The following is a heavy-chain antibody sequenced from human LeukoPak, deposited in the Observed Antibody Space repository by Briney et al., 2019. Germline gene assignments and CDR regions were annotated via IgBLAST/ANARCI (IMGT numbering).Heavy chain of an antibody. Sequence: ASVKVSCKASGYTFTSYGISWVRQAPGQRLEWMRWINAGNGYTKYSQKFQGRVTITRDTSATTAYMELSSLRSEDTAVYYCATFSWLLFAFDIWGQGTMVTVSS. CDR3: ATFSWLLFAFDI. CDR1: GYTFTSYG. D-gene: IGHD3-3*01. CDR2: INAGNGYT. J-gene: IGHJ3*02. V-gene: IGHV1-3*01.